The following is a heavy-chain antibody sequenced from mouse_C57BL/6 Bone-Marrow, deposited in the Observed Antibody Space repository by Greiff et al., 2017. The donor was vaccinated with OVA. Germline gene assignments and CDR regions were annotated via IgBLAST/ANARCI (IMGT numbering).Heavy chain of an antibody. V-gene: IGHV2-2*01. CDR2: IWSGGST. Sequence: VQGVESGPGLVQPSQSLSITCTVSGFSLTSYGVHWVRQSPGKGLEWLGVIWSGGSTDYNAAFIYRLSTSKDNSKSQVYFKMNSLQADDTAIYYCARRKLSYTMDYWGQGTSVTVSS. CDR1: GFSLTSYG. CDR3: ARRKLSYTMDY. J-gene: IGHJ4*01.